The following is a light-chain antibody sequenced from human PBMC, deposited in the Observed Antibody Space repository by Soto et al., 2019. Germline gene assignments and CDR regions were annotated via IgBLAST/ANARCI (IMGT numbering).Light chain of an antibody. Sequence: QSVLTQPPSASGTPGQRVTISCSGSSSNIGSNYVYWYQQLPGTAPKLLIYSNNQRPSGVPDRFSGSKSGTSASLAISGLRSEDEADYYCSSYTAFNTPYVVFGGGTKVTVL. CDR2: SNN. CDR1: SSNIGSNY. V-gene: IGLV1-47*02. J-gene: IGLJ2*01. CDR3: SSYTAFNTPYVV.